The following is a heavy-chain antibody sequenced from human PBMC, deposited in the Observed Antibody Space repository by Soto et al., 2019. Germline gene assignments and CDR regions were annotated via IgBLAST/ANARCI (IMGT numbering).Heavy chain of an antibody. J-gene: IGHJ4*02. CDR3: AKALPLDYYDSSGYYYPYFDR. V-gene: IGHV3-9*01. CDR2: IGWNSGNI. Sequence: GGSLRLSCAASGFTFDDYAMHWVRQAPGKGLEWVSGIGWNSGNIGYADSVKGRFTISGDNAKNSLYLQMNSLRAEDTALYYCAKALPLDYYDSSGYYYPYFDRWGQGTLVTVSS. CDR1: GFTFDDYA. D-gene: IGHD3-22*01.